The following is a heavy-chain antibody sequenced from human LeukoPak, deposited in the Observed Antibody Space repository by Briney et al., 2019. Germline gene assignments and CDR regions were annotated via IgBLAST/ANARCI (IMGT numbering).Heavy chain of an antibody. CDR1: GGSFSGYY. CDR2: INHSGST. D-gene: IGHD4-17*01. Sequence: PSETLSLTCAVYGGSFSGYYWSWIRQPPGKGLEWIGEINHSGSTNYNPSLKSRVTISVDTSKNQFSLKLSSVTAADTAVSYCARAGTGDGFDLWGRGTLVTVSS. J-gene: IGHJ2*01. CDR3: ARAGTGDGFDL. V-gene: IGHV4-34*01.